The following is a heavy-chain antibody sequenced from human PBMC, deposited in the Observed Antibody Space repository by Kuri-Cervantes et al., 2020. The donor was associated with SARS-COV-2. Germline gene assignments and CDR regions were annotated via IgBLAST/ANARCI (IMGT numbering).Heavy chain of an antibody. CDR1: GFTFSSYW. D-gene: IGHD5-12*01. V-gene: IGHV3-7*01. CDR3: ARDKEATYTGWFDP. Sequence: GESLKISCAASGFTFSSYWMSWVRQAPGKGLEWVANIKQDGSEKYYVDSVKGRFTISRDNAKNSLYLQMNSLRAEDTAVYYCARDKEATYTGWFDPWGQGTLVTVSS. J-gene: IGHJ5*02. CDR2: IKQDGSEK.